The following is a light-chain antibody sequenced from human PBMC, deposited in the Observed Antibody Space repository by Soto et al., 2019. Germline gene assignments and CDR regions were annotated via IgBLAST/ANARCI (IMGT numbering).Light chain of an antibody. CDR1: QSVSNN. J-gene: IGKJ1*01. CDR2: GAS. V-gene: IGKV3-20*01. CDR3: QQYGSSPRT. Sequence: ERVMTQSPATLSVSPGERATLSCRASQSVSNNLAWYQQKPGQAPRLLIYGASSRATGIPDRFSGSGSGTDFTLTISRLEPEDFAVYYCQQYGSSPRTFGQGTKVDIK.